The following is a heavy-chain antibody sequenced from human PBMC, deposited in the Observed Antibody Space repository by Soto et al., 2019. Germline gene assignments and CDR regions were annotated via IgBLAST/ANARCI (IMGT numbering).Heavy chain of an antibody. J-gene: IGHJ4*02. CDR1: EFIFSNYG. CDR3: AKATYHDILTGYRDLDH. Sequence: GGSLRLSCAASEFIFSNYGMHGVRQAPGKGLEWVAVISYDGSNKYYTDSVKGRFTISRDNSKNTLFLQMNSLRAEDTAVYYCAKATYHDILTGYRDLDHWGQGTLVTVSS. D-gene: IGHD3-9*01. CDR2: ISYDGSNK. V-gene: IGHV3-30*18.